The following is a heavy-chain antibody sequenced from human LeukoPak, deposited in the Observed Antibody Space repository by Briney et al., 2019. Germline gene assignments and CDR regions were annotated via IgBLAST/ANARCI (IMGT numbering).Heavy chain of an antibody. D-gene: IGHD1-26*01. CDR3: ARELSGSSTWD. CDR2: IYYSGST. J-gene: IGHJ4*02. CDR1: GGSVTSSPYY. Sequence: PSETLSLTCTVSGGSVTSSPYYWGWIRQPPEKGLEWIGSIYYSGSTYYNPSLKSRVTISVDTSKNQFSLKLRSVTAADTAVYFCARELSGSSTWDWGQGTLVTVSS. V-gene: IGHV4-39*07.